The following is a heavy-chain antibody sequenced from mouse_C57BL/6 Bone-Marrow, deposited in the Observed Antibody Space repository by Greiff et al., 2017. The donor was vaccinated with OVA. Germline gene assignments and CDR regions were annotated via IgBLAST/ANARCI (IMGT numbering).Heavy chain of an antibody. CDR3: ARLDYYGSRFDY. J-gene: IGHJ2*01. CDR2: IYPRSGNT. V-gene: IGHV1-81*01. CDR1: GYTFTSYG. D-gene: IGHD1-1*01. Sequence: QVQLQQSGAELARPGASVKLSCKASGYTFTSYGISWVKQRTGQGLEWIGEIYPRSGNTYYNEKFKGKATLTADKSSSTAYMELRSLTSEDSAVYFCARLDYYGSRFDYWGQGTTLTVSS.